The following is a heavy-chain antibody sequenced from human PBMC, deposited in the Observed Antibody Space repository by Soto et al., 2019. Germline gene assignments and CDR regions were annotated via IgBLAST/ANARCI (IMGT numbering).Heavy chain of an antibody. V-gene: IGHV3-48*02. CDR3: ASGHNFWSGYSYISTGDY. CDR1: GFTFSSYS. D-gene: IGHD3-3*01. CDR2: ISSSSSTI. J-gene: IGHJ4*02. Sequence: GGSLRLSCAASGFTFSSYSMNWVRQAPGKGLEWVSYISSSSSTIYYADSVKGRFTISRDNAKNSLYLQMNSLRDEDTAVYYCASGHNFWSGYSYISTGDYWGQGTLVTVSS.